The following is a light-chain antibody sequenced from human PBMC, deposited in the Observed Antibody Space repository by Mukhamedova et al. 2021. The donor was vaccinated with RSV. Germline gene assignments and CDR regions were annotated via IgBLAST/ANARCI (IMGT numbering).Light chain of an antibody. J-gene: IGKJ1*01. CDR2: GAS. V-gene: IGKV3-20*01. Sequence: RATLSCRASQSVSSSYLAWYQQKPGQAPRLLIYGASSRATGIPDRFSGSGSGTDFTLTISRLEPEDFAVYYCQQYGSSPWTFGQG. CDR3: QQYGSSPWT. CDR1: QSVSSSY.